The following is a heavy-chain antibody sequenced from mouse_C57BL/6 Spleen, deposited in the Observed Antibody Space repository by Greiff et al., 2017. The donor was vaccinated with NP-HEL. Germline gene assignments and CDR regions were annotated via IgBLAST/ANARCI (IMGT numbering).Heavy chain of an antibody. CDR2: IYPGSGST. J-gene: IGHJ4*01. D-gene: IGHD4-1*01. V-gene: IGHV1-55*01. Sequence: QVQLKESGAELVKPGASVKMSCKASGYTFTSYWITWVKQRPGQGLEWIGDIYPGSGSTNYNEKFKSKATLTVDTSSSTAYMQLSSLTSEDSAVYYCARRNWEYAMDYWGQGTSVTVSS. CDR3: ARRNWEYAMDY. CDR1: GYTFTSYW.